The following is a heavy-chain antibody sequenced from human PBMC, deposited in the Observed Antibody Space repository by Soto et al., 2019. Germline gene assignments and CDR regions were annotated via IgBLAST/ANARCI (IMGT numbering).Heavy chain of an antibody. Sequence: GGSLRLSCAASGFTFSNAWMNWVRQAPGKGLEWVGRIKSKTDGGTTDYAAPVKGRFTISRDDSKNTLYLQMNSLKTEDTAVYYCTGPYSGSSRDDYYYGMDVWGQGTTVTVSS. D-gene: IGHD1-26*01. J-gene: IGHJ6*02. CDR1: GFTFSNAW. CDR3: TGPYSGSSRDDYYYGMDV. CDR2: IKSKTDGGTT. V-gene: IGHV3-15*07.